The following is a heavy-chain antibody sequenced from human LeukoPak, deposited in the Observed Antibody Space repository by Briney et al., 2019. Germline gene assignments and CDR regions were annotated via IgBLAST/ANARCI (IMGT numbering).Heavy chain of an antibody. CDR2: IYSGGST. V-gene: IGHV3-66*02. Sequence: GGSMRLSCAASGFTVSTNYMSWFRQAPGKGLGWVSVIYSGGSTYYADSVKGRFTISRDNSKNTLYLQMSSLRAEDTAVYSCARVRGRYCSSTSCYRPDASDIWGQGTLVTVSS. CDR3: ARVRGRYCSSTSCYRPDASDI. D-gene: IGHD2-2*01. J-gene: IGHJ3*02. CDR1: GFTVSTNY.